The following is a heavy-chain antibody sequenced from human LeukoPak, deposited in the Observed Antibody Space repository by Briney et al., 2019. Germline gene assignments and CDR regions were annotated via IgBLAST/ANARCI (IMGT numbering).Heavy chain of an antibody. J-gene: IGHJ4*02. Sequence: GESLKISCKGSGYSFTSYWIGWVRQVPGKGLEWMGIIYPGDSDTRYSPSFQGQVTISADKSISTAYLQWSSLKASDTAMYYCARHEGALYDILTGYPLIPDYWGQGTLVTVSS. CDR3: ARHEGALYDILTGYPLIPDY. V-gene: IGHV5-51*01. D-gene: IGHD3-9*01. CDR2: IYPGDSDT. CDR1: GYSFTSYW.